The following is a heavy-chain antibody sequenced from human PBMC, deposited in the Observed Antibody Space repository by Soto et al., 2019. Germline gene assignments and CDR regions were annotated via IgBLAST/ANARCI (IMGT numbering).Heavy chain of an antibody. V-gene: IGHV3-23*01. CDR1: GFTFSSYA. J-gene: IGHJ4*02. CDR2: ISGSGGST. CDR3: ASMELSYSSGWYDY. D-gene: IGHD6-19*01. Sequence: GGSLRLSCAASGFTFSSYAMSWVRQAQGKGLEWVSAISGSGGSTYYADSVKGRFTISRDNSKNTLYLQMNSLRAEDTAVYYCASMELSYSSGWYDYWGQGTLVTVSS.